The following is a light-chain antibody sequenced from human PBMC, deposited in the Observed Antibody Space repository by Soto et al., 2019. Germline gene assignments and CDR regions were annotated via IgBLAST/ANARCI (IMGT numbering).Light chain of an antibody. CDR2: GAS. V-gene: IGKV3-11*01. CDR3: QQRTNWPLLT. J-gene: IGKJ4*01. CDR1: HSFNSH. Sequence: TQSQSTLSVSPGERVTLSCRTSHSFNSHVAWYQQKPGQAPRLLLYGASTRATGIPARFSGSGSGTDFTLTIDSLESEDFAVYYCQQRTNWPLLTFGAGTKVDIK.